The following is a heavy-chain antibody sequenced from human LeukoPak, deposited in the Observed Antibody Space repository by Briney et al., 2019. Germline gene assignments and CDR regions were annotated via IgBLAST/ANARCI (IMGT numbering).Heavy chain of an antibody. D-gene: IGHD1-14*01. J-gene: IGHJ4*02. Sequence: SETLSLTCTVSGDSISGKTYSWGWVRQPPGKGLEWIGYMYYSENTYFNPSLKSRVTISVDTSRIQFSLKLSSVTAADTAVYYCVRYRRGSNRFEYWGQGTLLTVSS. CDR2: MYYSENT. CDR1: GDSISGKTYS. V-gene: IGHV4-39*01. CDR3: VRYRRGSNRFEY.